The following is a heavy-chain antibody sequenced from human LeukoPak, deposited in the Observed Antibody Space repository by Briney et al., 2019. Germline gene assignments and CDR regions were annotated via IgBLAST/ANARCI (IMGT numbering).Heavy chain of an antibody. CDR2: IKSKTDGGTT. Sequence: ETLSLTCAVYGGSFSGYYWSWIRQPPGKGLEWIGRIKSKTDGGTTDYAAPVKGRFTISRDDSKNTLYLQMNSLKTEDTAVYYCTTDRRNWGQGTLVTVSS. D-gene: IGHD1-14*01. CDR3: TTDRRN. J-gene: IGHJ4*02. CDR1: GGSFSGYY. V-gene: IGHV3-15*01.